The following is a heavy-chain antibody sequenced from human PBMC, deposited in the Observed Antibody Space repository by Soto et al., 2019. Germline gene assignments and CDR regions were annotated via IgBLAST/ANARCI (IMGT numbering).Heavy chain of an antibody. CDR2: ISGGAVST. CDR1: GFTFINYA. Sequence: EVQLLESGGGLIQPGGSLRLSCAASGFTFINYAMTWVRQAPGKGLEWVSAISGGAVSTYYADSAKGRFTISRDNSKNALYLQMNGLRAEDTAVYYCAKAGNYVPVVVVAATRNLDYLGQGTLVTVSS. CDR3: AKAGNYVPVVVVAATRNLDY. V-gene: IGHV3-23*01. D-gene: IGHD2-15*01. J-gene: IGHJ4*02.